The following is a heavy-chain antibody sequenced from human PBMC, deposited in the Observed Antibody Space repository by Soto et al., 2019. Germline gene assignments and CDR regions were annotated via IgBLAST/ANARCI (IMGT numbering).Heavy chain of an antibody. D-gene: IGHD2-2*01. CDR3: ATDSQVYCSSTSWSLTYYYGMDV. CDR1: GFTFSSYW. J-gene: IGHJ6*02. Sequence: EVQLVESGGGLVQPGGSLRLSCAASGFTFSSYWMHWVRQAPGKGLVWVSRINSDGSSTSYADSVKGRFTISRDNAKNTLYLQMNSLRAEDTAVYYCATDSQVYCSSTSWSLTYYYGMDVWGQGTTVTVSS. V-gene: IGHV3-74*01. CDR2: INSDGSST.